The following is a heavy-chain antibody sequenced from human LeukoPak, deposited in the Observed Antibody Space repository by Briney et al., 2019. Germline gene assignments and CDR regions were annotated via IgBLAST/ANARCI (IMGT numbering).Heavy chain of an antibody. D-gene: IGHD2-15*01. V-gene: IGHV4-34*01. Sequence: SETLSLTCAVYGGSFSGNYWSWIRQPPGKGLEWIGEINHSGSTNDNPSLKSRVTISVDTSKNQFSLKLSSVTAADTAVYYCARVGSGYCSGGSCSRDAFDIWGQGTMVTVSS. CDR1: GGSFSGNY. CDR2: INHSGST. J-gene: IGHJ3*02. CDR3: ARVGSGYCSGGSCSRDAFDI.